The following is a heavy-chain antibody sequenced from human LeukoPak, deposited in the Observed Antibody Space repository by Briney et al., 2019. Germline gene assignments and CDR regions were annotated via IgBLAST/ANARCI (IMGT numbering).Heavy chain of an antibody. D-gene: IGHD1-26*01. CDR1: GFTFTSSA. J-gene: IGHJ4*02. V-gene: IGHV1-58*01. Sequence: SVKVSCKASGFTFTSSAVQWVRQARGQRLEWIGWIVVGSGNTNYAQKFQERVTITRDMSTSTAYMELSSLRSEDTAVYYCAADRSSVGSFDYWGQGTLVTVSS. CDR2: IVVGSGNT. CDR3: AADRSSVGSFDY.